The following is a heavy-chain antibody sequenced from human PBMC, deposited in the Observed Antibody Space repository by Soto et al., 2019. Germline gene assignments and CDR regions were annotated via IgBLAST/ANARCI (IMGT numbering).Heavy chain of an antibody. CDR2: RSDDGGNE. CDR1: GFTFSSYG. V-gene: IGHV3-30*18. J-gene: IGHJ4*02. D-gene: IGHD1-26*01. CDR3: ANDMYNGTCPSDLDS. Sequence: QVQLVQSGGGVVQPGRSLRLSCAASGFTFSSYGIHWVRQAPGKGLEWVALRSDDGGNEKYTDSVKDRFTISRDDSHNVAYLQMSSLRTEDTAMYYCANDMYNGTCPSDLDSGGQGSLVTVSS.